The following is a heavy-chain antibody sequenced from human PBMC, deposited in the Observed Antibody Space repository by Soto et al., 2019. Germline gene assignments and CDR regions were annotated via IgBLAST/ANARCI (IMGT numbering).Heavy chain of an antibody. V-gene: IGHV4-31*03. CDR3: AREVVAATNNWFDP. J-gene: IGHJ5*02. CDR1: GGSISSGGYY. D-gene: IGHD2-15*01. Sequence: QVQLQESGPGLVKPSQTLSLTCTVSGGSISSGGYYWSWIRQHPGKGLEWIGYIYYSGSTYYNPSRKSRVTISVDTSKNQFSLKLSSVTAADTAVYYCAREVVAATNNWFDPWGQGTLVTVSS. CDR2: IYYSGST.